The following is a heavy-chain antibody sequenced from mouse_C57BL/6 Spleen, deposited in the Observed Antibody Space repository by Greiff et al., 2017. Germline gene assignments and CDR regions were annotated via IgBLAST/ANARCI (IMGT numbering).Heavy chain of an antibody. CDR3: TRATYYSNYDDARDY. Sequence: EVKLVESGEGLVKPGGSLKLSCAASGFTFSSYAMSWVRQTPEKRLEWVAYISSGGDYTYYADTVKGRFTISRDNARTTLYMQMSSLKSEDTAMYYCTRATYYSNYDDARDYWGQGTSVTVS. CDR2: ISSGGDYT. D-gene: IGHD2-5*01. CDR1: GFTFSSYA. V-gene: IGHV5-9-1*02. J-gene: IGHJ4*01.